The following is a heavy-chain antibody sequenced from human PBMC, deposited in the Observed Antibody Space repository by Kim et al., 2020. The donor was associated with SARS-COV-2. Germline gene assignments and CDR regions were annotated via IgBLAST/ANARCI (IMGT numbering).Heavy chain of an antibody. CDR2: ITYDGSEK. J-gene: IGHJ6*02. V-gene: IGHV3-33*05. Sequence: GGSLRLSCEGSGFIFSNYGMHWVRQAPGKGLEWVAVITYDGSEKYCADSVKGRFIISRDNSKNTVYLEMNSLRAEDTAVYYCANNDYANYRSGAMNVWGHGTTVTASS. CDR3: ANNDYANYRSGAMNV. CDR1: GFIFSNYG. D-gene: IGHD4-17*01.